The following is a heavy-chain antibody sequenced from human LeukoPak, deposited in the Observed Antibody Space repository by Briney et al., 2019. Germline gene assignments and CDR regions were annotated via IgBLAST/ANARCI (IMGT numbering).Heavy chain of an antibody. J-gene: IGHJ4*02. CDR3: ARGMGSSGWPQLDY. CDR1: GGTFSSYA. D-gene: IGHD6-19*01. V-gene: IGHV1-69*05. CDR2: IIPIFGTA. Sequence: WASVKVSCKASGGTFSSYAISWVRQAPGQGLEWMGGIIPIFGTANYAQKFQGRVTITTDESTSTAYMELSSLRSEDTAVYYCARGMGSSGWPQLDYWGQGTLVTVSS.